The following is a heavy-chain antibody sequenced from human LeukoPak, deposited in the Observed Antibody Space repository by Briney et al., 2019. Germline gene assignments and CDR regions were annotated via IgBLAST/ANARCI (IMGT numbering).Heavy chain of an antibody. CDR3: AREIFNGFDI. Sequence: PGGSLRLSCAASGFTFSYHGMQWVRQAPGKGLEWVAVISYDGSNKDYADSVKGRFTISRDNSKNTLFLQMNSLRAEDTAVYYCAREIFNGFDIWGQGTMVTVSS. V-gene: IGHV3-30*19. J-gene: IGHJ3*02. CDR1: GFTFSYHG. CDR2: ISYDGSNK.